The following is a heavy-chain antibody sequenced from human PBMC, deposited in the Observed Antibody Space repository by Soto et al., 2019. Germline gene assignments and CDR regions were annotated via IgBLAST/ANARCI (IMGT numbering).Heavy chain of an antibody. J-gene: IGHJ6*02. CDR1: GGYFSGYD. CDR3: ARGHYDILTGYYSSDYYYGMDV. D-gene: IGHD3-9*01. Sequence: SETLSLTCAVYGGYFSGYDWSWIRQPPGKGLEWIGEINHSGSTNYNPSLKSRVTISVDTSKNQFSLKLSSVTAADTAVYYCARGHYDILTGYYSSDYYYGMDVWGQGTTVTVSS. CDR2: INHSGST. V-gene: IGHV4-34*01.